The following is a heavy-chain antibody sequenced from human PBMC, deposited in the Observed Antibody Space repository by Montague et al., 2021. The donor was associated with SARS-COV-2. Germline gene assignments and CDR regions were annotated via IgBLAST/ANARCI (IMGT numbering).Heavy chain of an antibody. V-gene: IGHV4-39*01. Sequence: ETLSLTCTVSGDSFNSPKYYCAWIRQPPGKGLEWIGSSYYSGTTNDNPSLRSQVTISVDTSKTQFSLKMNSVTAADTAVYYCARGSYGSGSYHAFDIWGQGTVVAVSS. D-gene: IGHD3-10*01. J-gene: IGHJ3*02. CDR1: GDSFNSPKYY. CDR3: ARGSYGSGSYHAFDI. CDR2: SYYSGTT.